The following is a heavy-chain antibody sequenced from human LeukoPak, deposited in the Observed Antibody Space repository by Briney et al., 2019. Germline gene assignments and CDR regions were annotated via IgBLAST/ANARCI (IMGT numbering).Heavy chain of an antibody. Sequence: GGSLRLSCAASGFTFSIYAMHWVRQTPGKGLEWVAITSYDGNDEHYTDSVKGRFTISRDNSMITLYLQMNSLRSEDTAVYYCARSNSSSWHLFDYWGQGTLVTVSS. D-gene: IGHD6-13*01. V-gene: IGHV3-30-3*01. CDR2: TSYDGNDE. CDR3: ARSNSSSWHLFDY. CDR1: GFTFSIYA. J-gene: IGHJ4*02.